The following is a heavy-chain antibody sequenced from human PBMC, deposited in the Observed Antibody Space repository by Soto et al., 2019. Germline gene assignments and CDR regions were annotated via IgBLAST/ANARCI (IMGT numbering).Heavy chain of an antibody. V-gene: IGHV4-30-4*01. CDR3: ARERPEGSRLAP. CDR2: IYYSGST. CDR1: GGSISSGDYY. D-gene: IGHD6-13*01. Sequence: QVQLQESGPGLVKPSQTLSLTCTVSGGSISSGDYYWSWIRQPPGKGLEWIGYIYYSGSTYYNPSLKSRVTIPVDTSKNHFSLKLRSVTAADTAVYYCARERPEGSRLAPWGQGTLGTVSS. J-gene: IGHJ5*02.